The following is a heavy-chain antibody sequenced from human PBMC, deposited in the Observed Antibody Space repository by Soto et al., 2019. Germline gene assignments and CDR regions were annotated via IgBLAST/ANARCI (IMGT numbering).Heavy chain of an antibody. CDR1: GGSSGSSGYY. V-gene: IGHV4-39*01. J-gene: IGHJ4*02. Sequence: PSETLSVTCSVSGGSSGSSGYYWGWIRQPPGKGLEWIGSIFYSGSTYYNPSLKSRVTISVDTSKNQFSLKLSSVTAADPAVYYCARAPTEYDYWGQGTLVTVSS. CDR2: IFYSGST. CDR3: ARAPTEYDY.